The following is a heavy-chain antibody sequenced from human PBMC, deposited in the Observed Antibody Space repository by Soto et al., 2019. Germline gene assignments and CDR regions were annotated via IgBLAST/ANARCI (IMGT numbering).Heavy chain of an antibody. CDR1: GFSFSDYY. CDR3: ARGHWSFDL. Sequence: PGGSLRLSCAASGFSFSDYYINWVRQAPGKGLEWVGRTRNKASSYTTDYAAFVKGRFTISRDDSKNLIYLQMNSLKTEDTAVYYCARGHWSFDLWSQGTMVTVSS. CDR2: TRNKASSYTT. J-gene: IGHJ3*01. V-gene: IGHV3-72*01.